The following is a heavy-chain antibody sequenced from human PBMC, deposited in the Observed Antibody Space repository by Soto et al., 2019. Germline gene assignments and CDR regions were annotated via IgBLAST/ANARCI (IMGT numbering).Heavy chain of an antibody. Sequence: QVQLVESGGGVVQPGRSLRLSCAASGFTFSSYGMHWVRQAPGKGLEWVAVIWYDGSNKYYADSVKGRFTISRDNSKNTLYLQMNSLRAEDTAVYYCARDGGTAMALPYYYYGMDVWGQGTTVTVSS. CDR1: GFTFSSYG. J-gene: IGHJ6*02. D-gene: IGHD5-18*01. CDR2: IWYDGSNK. CDR3: ARDGGTAMALPYYYYGMDV. V-gene: IGHV3-33*01.